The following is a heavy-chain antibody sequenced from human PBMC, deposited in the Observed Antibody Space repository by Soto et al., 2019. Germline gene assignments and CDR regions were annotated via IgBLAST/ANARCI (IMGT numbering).Heavy chain of an antibody. CDR2: ISYDGSNK. V-gene: IGHV3-30*04. Sequence: GGSLRLSCAASGFTFSSYAMHWVRQAPGKGLEWVAVISYDGSNKYYADSVKGRFTISRDNSKNTLYLQMNSLRAEDTAVYYCARDWYFDLWGRGTLVTVSS. CDR1: GFTFSSYA. J-gene: IGHJ2*01. CDR3: ARDWYFDL.